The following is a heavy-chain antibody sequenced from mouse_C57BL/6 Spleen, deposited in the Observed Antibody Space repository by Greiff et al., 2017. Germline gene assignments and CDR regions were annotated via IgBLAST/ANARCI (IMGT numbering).Heavy chain of an antibody. Sequence: VQLQQPGAELVKPGASVKMSCKASGYTFTSYWITWVKQRPGQGLEWIGDFYPGSGSTNYNEKFKSKATLTVDTSSSTAYMQLSSLTSEDSAVYYCARWGSYYGSSYCFDYWGQGTTLTVSS. CDR3: ARWGSYYGSSYCFDY. D-gene: IGHD1-1*01. CDR1: GYTFTSYW. J-gene: IGHJ2*01. V-gene: IGHV1-55*01. CDR2: FYPGSGST.